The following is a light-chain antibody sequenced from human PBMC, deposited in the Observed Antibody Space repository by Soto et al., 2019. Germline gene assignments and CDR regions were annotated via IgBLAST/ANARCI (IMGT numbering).Light chain of an antibody. CDR2: DVS. CDR3: ASYASSNTVL. Sequence: QSALTQPASVSGSPGQSITISCTGTSSDIGGYNYVSWYQQHPGKAPKLMIYDVSHRPSGVSNRFSGSKSGNTASLTISGLQDEDEADYYCASYASSNTVLFGGGTKLTVL. V-gene: IGLV2-14*03. CDR1: SSDIGGYNY. J-gene: IGLJ2*01.